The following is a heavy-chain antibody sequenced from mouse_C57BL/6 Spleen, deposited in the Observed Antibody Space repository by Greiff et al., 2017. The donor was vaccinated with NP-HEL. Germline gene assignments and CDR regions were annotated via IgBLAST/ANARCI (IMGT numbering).Heavy chain of an antibody. Sequence: VQLKESGGGLVKPGGSLKLSCAASGFTFSDYGMHWVRQAPEKGLEWVAYISSGSSTIYYADTVKGRFTISRDNAKNTLFLQMTSLRSEDTAMYYCARQSFYGSAWFAYWGQGTLVTVSA. CDR2: ISSGSSTI. D-gene: IGHD1-1*01. CDR3: ARQSFYGSAWFAY. J-gene: IGHJ3*01. CDR1: GFTFSDYG. V-gene: IGHV5-17*01.